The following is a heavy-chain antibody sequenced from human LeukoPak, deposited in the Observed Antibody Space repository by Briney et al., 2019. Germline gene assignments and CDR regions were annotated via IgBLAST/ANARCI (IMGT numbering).Heavy chain of an antibody. CDR1: GYSISSGYY. V-gene: IGHV4-38-2*02. J-gene: IGHJ5*02. CDR3: SRGRYYYGSGPSYTWFDT. CDR2: FFHSGGT. D-gene: IGHD3-10*01. Sequence: SETLSLTCTVSGYSISSGYYWGWIRQPPGRGLVWFGSFFHSGGTYYNPPPMRRGTISVDTSKNQFSLKLSSVTAAAAAVYYCSRGRYYYGSGPSYTWFDTWGQRTLVTASP.